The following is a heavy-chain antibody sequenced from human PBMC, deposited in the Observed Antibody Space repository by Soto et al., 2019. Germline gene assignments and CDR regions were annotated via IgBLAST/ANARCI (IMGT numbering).Heavy chain of an antibody. CDR1: GFTFRSYG. D-gene: IGHD2-8*01. Sequence: EVQLLESGGDSVQPGGSLRLSCAISGFTFRSYGMSWVRQAPGKGLEWVAGIIGTGGSTYYADSVKGRFTISRDNSKNTLLLQMKSRRAEDTALSYCAKGTVMVPIFYVDNWGQGAGVTVSS. J-gene: IGHJ4*02. V-gene: IGHV3-23*01. CDR3: AKGTVMVPIFYVDN. CDR2: IIGTGGST.